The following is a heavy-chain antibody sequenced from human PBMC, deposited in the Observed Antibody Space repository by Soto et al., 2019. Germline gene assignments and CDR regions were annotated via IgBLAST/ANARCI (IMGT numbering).Heavy chain of an antibody. V-gene: IGHV1-24*01. Sequence: EASVKVSCKVSGYTLTELSMHWVRQAPGKGLEWMGGFDPEDGETIYAQKFQGRVTMTEDTSTDTAYMELSSLRSEDTAVYYCATDRMITFGGVIVMNAFDIWGQGTMVTVSS. CDR1: GYTLTELS. J-gene: IGHJ3*02. CDR3: ATDRMITFGGVIVMNAFDI. D-gene: IGHD3-16*02. CDR2: FDPEDGET.